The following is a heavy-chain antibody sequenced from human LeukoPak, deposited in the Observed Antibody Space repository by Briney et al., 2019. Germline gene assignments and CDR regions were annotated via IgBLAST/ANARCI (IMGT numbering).Heavy chain of an antibody. CDR3: ARDSCSSTSCSIDY. CDR1: GGSISSGDYY. V-gene: IGHV4-30-4*08. Sequence: SSETLSLTCTVSGGSISSGDYYWSWIRQPPGKGLEWIGYIYYSGGTYYNPSLKSRVTISVDTSKNQFPLKLSSVTAADTAVYYCARDSCSSTSCSIDYWGQGTLVTVSS. D-gene: IGHD2-2*01. CDR2: IYYSGGT. J-gene: IGHJ4*02.